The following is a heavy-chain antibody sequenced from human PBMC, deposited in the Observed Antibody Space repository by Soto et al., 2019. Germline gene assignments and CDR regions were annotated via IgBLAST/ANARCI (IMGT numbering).Heavy chain of an antibody. CDR2: ISAYNGNT. CDR1: GYTFTSYG. Sequence: QVQLVQSGAEVKKPGASVKVSCKASGYTFTSYGISWVRQAPGQGLEWMGWISAYNGNTNYAQKLQGRVTMTTDTSTSTGYMELRSLRSDDTAVYYCARAPMRSYDSSGYRGRFDYWGQGTLVTVSS. J-gene: IGHJ4*02. V-gene: IGHV1-18*01. CDR3: ARAPMRSYDSSGYRGRFDY. D-gene: IGHD3-22*01.